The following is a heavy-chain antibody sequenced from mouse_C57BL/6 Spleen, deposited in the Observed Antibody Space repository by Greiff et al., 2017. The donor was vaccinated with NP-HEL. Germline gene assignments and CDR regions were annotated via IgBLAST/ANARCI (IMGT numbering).Heavy chain of an antibody. CDR1: GYAFSSSW. J-gene: IGHJ4*01. V-gene: IGHV1-82*01. CDR3: ASECGSSVDCAMGY. CDR2: IYPGDGDT. D-gene: IGHD1-1*01. Sequence: VMLVESGPELVKPGASVKISCKASGYAFSSSWMNWVKQRPGKGLEWIGRIYPGDGDTNYNGKFKGKATLTADKSSSTAYLQLSSLTSEDSAVYFCASECGSSVDCAMGYWGKETSVTVSS.